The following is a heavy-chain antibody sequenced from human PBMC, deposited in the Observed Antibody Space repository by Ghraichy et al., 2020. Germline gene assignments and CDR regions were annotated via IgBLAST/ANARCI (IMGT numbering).Heavy chain of an antibody. CDR1: GFTVSNNY. D-gene: IGHD4-11*01. CDR2: IYRGGTP. CDR3: ARDDPLTTSGGLDI. Sequence: GGSLRLSCAASGFTVSNNYMTWVRQAPGKGLEWVSVIYRGGTPYYAESVKGRFTVSRDNSNNTMYLEMNSLRAEDTAVYYCARDDPLTTSGGLDIWGQGTVVTVSS. J-gene: IGHJ3*02. V-gene: IGHV3-53*01.